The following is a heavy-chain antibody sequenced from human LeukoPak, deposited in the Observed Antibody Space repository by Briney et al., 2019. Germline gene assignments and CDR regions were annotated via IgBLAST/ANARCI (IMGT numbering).Heavy chain of an antibody. CDR2: ISAYNGNT. CDR1: GYTFTSYG. Sequence: ASVKVSCKASGYTFTSYGISWVRQAPGQGLEWMGWISAYNGNTDYAQKLQGRVTMTTDTSTSTAYRELRSLRSDDTAVYYCARAHYDSSGYFYYYYYGMDVWGQGTTVTVSS. D-gene: IGHD3-22*01. V-gene: IGHV1-18*01. J-gene: IGHJ6*02. CDR3: ARAHYDSSGYFYYYYYGMDV.